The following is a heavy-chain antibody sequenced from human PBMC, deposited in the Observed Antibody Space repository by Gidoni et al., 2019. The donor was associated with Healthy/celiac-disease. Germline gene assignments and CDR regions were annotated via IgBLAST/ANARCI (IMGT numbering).Heavy chain of an antibody. V-gene: IGHV3-23*01. Sequence: EVQLLESGGGLVQPGGSLRLSCAASGFTFSSYAMSWVRQAPGKGLEWVSAISGSGGSTYYADSVKGRFTISRYNSKNTLYLQMNSLRAEDTAVYYCAKLVGGIYYYYYMDVWGKGTTVTVSS. CDR1: GFTFSSYA. D-gene: IGHD3-16*01. CDR3: AKLVGGIYYYYYMDV. J-gene: IGHJ6*03. CDR2: ISGSGGST.